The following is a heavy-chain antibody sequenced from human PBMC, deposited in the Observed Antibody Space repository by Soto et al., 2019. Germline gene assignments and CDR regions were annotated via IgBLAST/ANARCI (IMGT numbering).Heavy chain of an antibody. CDR3: ARCSPIVVVVADYYYYGMDV. Sequence: GASLKISCKGSGYSFTCYWISWVRPPPGKGLEWMGRIDPSDSYTNYSPSFQGHVTISADKSISTANLQWSSLKASDTAMYYGARCSPIVVVVADYYYYGMDVWGQGTTVTVSS. J-gene: IGHJ6*02. D-gene: IGHD2-15*01. V-gene: IGHV5-10-1*01. CDR1: GYSFTCYW. CDR2: IDPSDSYT.